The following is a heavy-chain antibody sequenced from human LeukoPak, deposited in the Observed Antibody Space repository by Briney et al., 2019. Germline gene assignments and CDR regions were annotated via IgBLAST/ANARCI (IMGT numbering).Heavy chain of an antibody. Sequence: PGGSLRLSCAASGFTFSSYAMSWVRQAPGKGLEWVSAISGSGGSTYYAGSVKGRFTISRDNSKNTLYLQMNSLRAEDTAVYYCGVGASSTSEFDYWGQETLVTVSS. CDR3: GVGASSTSEFDY. D-gene: IGHD1-26*01. CDR1: GFTFSSYA. V-gene: IGHV3-23*01. J-gene: IGHJ4*02. CDR2: ISGSGGST.